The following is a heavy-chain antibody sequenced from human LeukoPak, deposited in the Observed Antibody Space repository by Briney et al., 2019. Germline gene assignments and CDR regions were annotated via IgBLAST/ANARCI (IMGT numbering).Heavy chain of an antibody. D-gene: IGHD3-10*01. Sequence: ASVKVSCKVSGYTLTELSMHWVRQAPGKGLEWMGGFDPEDGETIYAQKFQGRVTMTEDTSTDTAYMELSSLRSEDTAVYYCATGASITMVRGVNYYYYCGMDVWGQGTTVTVSS. J-gene: IGHJ6*02. V-gene: IGHV1-24*01. CDR3: ATGASITMVRGVNYYYYCGMDV. CDR1: GYTLTELS. CDR2: FDPEDGET.